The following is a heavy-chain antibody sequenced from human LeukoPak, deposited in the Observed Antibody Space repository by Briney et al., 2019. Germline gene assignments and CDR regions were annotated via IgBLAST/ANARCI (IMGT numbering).Heavy chain of an antibody. V-gene: IGHV3-7*04. J-gene: IGHJ4*02. Sequence: PGGSLRLSCAAFGFTFGSHWMSWVRQAPGKGLEWVATIKEDGSETYYVDSVKGRFTISRDNAKSSLYLQMNSLRAEDMAVYYCARGSGWFLYWGQGTLVTVSS. CDR2: IKEDGSET. CDR3: ARGSGWFLY. D-gene: IGHD6-19*01. CDR1: GFTFGSHW.